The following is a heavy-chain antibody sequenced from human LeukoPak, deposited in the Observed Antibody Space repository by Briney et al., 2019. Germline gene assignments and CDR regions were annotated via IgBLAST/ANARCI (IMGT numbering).Heavy chain of an antibody. Sequence: GGSLRLSCAASGFTFSSYSMNWVRQAPGKGLEWVSSISSSSSYIYYADSVKGRFTISRDNAKNSLYLQMNSLRAEDTAVYYCARSLHVDYGDYVDAFDIWGQGTMVTVSS. D-gene: IGHD4-17*01. CDR3: ARSLHVDYGDYVDAFDI. V-gene: IGHV3-21*01. CDR2: ISSSSSYI. CDR1: GFTFSSYS. J-gene: IGHJ3*02.